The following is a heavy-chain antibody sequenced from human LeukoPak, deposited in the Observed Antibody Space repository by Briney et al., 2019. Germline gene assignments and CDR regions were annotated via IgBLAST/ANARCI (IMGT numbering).Heavy chain of an antibody. CDR2: INHSGST. J-gene: IGHJ4*02. D-gene: IGHD3-22*01. CDR3: ARGDYDSSPWDY. CDR1: GGSFSGYY. Sequence: PSETLSLTCAVYGGSFSGYYWSWIRQPPGKGLEWIGEINHSGSTNYNPSLKSRVTISVDTSKNQFSLKLSSVTAADTAVYYCARGDYDSSPWDYWGQGTLVTVSS. V-gene: IGHV4-34*01.